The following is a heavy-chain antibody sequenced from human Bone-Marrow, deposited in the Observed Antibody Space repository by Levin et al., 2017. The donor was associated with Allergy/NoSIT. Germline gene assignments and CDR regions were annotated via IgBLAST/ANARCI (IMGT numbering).Heavy chain of an antibody. CDR3: ARERGGHAFDV. Sequence: GGSLRLSCTASGFTFSNYSVNWVRQAPGKGLEWVSSVSTLDNYMYFADSVKGRFTIARDNANNSPFLQMNSLRPEDTAVYYCARERGGHAFDVWGPGTMVTVSS. CDR2: VSTLDNYM. V-gene: IGHV3-21*06. J-gene: IGHJ3*01. CDR1: GFTFSNYS.